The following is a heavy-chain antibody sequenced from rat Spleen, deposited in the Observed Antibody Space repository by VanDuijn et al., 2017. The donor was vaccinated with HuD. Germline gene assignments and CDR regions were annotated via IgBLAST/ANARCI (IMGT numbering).Heavy chain of an antibody. CDR1: GFSLTSYHV. CDR3: ARGRYNSNWFAF. D-gene: IGHD4-3*01. J-gene: IGHJ3*01. CDR2: INSAGST. Sequence: VQLKESGPGLVQPSQTLSLTCTVSGFSLTSYHVSWVRQPPGKGLEWMGYINSAGSTNYNPSLKSRISITRDTSKNQFFLQVNSVTTEDTATYYCARGRYNSNWFAFWGQGTLVTVSS. V-gene: IGHV3-3*01.